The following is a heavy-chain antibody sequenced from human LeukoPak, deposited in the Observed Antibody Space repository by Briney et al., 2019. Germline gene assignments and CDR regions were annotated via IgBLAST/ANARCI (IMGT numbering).Heavy chain of an antibody. Sequence: GGSLRLSCAASGFALSSYEMNWARQAPGKGLEWVSYISSSGSSKYYADSVKGRFTISRDNAKNSLYLQMNSLRAEDTAVYYCARLRGEDWGQGTLVTVSS. CDR3: ARLRGED. CDR2: ISSSGSSK. V-gene: IGHV3-48*03. D-gene: IGHD3-10*01. CDR1: GFALSSYE. J-gene: IGHJ4*02.